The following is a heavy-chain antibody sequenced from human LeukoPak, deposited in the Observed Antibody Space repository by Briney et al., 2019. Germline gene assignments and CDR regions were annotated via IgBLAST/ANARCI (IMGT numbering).Heavy chain of an antibody. CDR3: AKASSPSTSASFDY. J-gene: IGHJ4*01. D-gene: IGHD2-2*01. V-gene: IGHV3-23*01. CDR2: ISGSGVDT. Sequence: GGSLRLSCAASGFTFNSYAMSWVRQAPGKGLEWVSTISGSGVDTYFADSVKGRFTISRDISRGTLFLQMNSLRAEDTAVYYCAKASSPSTSASFDYSGLGTPVTASS. CDR1: GFTFNSYA.